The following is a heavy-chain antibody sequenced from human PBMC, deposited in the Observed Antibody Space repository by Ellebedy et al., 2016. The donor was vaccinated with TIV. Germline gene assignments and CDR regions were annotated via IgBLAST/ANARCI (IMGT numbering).Heavy chain of an antibody. J-gene: IGHJ3*01. CDR3: ARRGNYLGDAFDV. D-gene: IGHD1-26*01. CDR1: GFTFSSYN. CDR2: VVGIVSTK. V-gene: IGHV3-48*01. Sequence: GGSLRLSXAASGFTFSSYNMNWVRQTPGKGLEWLSNVVGIVSTKNYADSVKGRFTISRDNAKNSLYLQMNSLTAADTAVYYCARRGNYLGDAFDVWGQGTVVTVSS.